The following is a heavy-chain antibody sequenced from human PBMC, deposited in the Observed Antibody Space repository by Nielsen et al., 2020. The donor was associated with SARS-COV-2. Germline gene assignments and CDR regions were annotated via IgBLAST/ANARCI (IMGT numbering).Heavy chain of an antibody. Sequence: GESLKISCKTSGFRFTNDWRGWGYWIGWVRQMPGKGLEWMGIIYPTDSDVRYSPSYQGQVSISADTSTSTAYLRWRSLRSSDTGIYYCARAPTGTSNPYHFDHWGQGTLVTVSS. J-gene: IGHJ4*02. CDR2: IYPTDSDV. V-gene: IGHV5-51*01. CDR1: GFRFTNDWRGWGYW. CDR3: ARAPTGTSNPYHFDH. D-gene: IGHD1-1*01.